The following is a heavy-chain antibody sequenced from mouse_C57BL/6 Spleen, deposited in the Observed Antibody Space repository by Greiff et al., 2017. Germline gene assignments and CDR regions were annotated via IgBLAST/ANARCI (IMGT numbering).Heavy chain of an antibody. Sequence: EVKLMESGGGLVKPGGSLKLSCAASGFTFSSYAMSWVRQTPEKRLEWVATISDGGSYTYYPDNVKGRFTISRDNAKNNLYLQMSHLKSEDTAMYYCARDWGYWGQGTTLTVSS. J-gene: IGHJ2*01. CDR2: ISDGGSYT. CDR3: ARDWGY. CDR1: GFTFSSYA. V-gene: IGHV5-4*01.